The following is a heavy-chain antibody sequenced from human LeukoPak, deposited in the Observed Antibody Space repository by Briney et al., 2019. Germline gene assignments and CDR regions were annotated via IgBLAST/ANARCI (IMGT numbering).Heavy chain of an antibody. V-gene: IGHV3-30*18. CDR3: AKEISSGWYGLDY. D-gene: IGHD6-19*01. CDR1: GFSFSIYC. Sequence: GGSLRLSCAAAGFSFSIYCMRWVRQAPGKGLEWVALISYYESNKYVADSVKGPFTVSRDSSKNTLFLQMNRLRADDTAVYYCAKEISSGWYGLDYWGQGTLVTVSS. CDR2: ISYYESNK. J-gene: IGHJ4*02.